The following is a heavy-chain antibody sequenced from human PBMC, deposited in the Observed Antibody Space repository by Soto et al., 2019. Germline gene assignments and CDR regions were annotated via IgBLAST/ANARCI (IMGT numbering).Heavy chain of an antibody. V-gene: IGHV3-33*01. Sequence: QVQLVESGGGVVQPGRSLRLSCAASGFTFSSYGMHWVRQAPGKGLEWVAVIWYDGSNKYYADSVKGRFTISRDNSKNTLYLQMNSLRAEDTAVYYCARDLPGGKGYYYYGMDVWGQGTTVTVSS. CDR2: IWYDGSNK. CDR3: ARDLPGGKGYYYYGMDV. CDR1: GFTFSSYG. D-gene: IGHD3-16*01. J-gene: IGHJ6*02.